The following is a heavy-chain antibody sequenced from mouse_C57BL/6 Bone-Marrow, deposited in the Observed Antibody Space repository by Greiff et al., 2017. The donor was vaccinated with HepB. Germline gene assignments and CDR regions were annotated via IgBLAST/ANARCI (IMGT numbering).Heavy chain of an antibody. Sequence: VQLQQSGPELVKPGASVKISCKASGYTFTDYYMNWVKQSHGKSLEWIGDINPNNGGTSYNQKFKGKATLTVDKSSSTAYMELRSLTSEDSAVYYCALFYYGSSLYNAMDYWGQGTSVTVSS. CDR1: GYTFTDYY. CDR3: ALFYYGSSLYNAMDY. V-gene: IGHV1-26*01. J-gene: IGHJ4*01. D-gene: IGHD1-1*01. CDR2: INPNNGGT.